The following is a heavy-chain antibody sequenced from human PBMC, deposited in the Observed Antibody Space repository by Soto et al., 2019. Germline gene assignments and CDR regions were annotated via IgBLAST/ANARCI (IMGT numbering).Heavy chain of an antibody. CDR2: VHHSWGS. CDR3: ARQGFGPLHGLVDV. CDR1: GGSISSYY. J-gene: IGHJ6*02. Sequence: TSETLSLTCTVSGGSISSYYWSWFRQSPGKRMEWIGYVHHSWGSSYNPSLQSRVAISPDTSKSQFSLKVTSVTATDTAVYYCARQGFGPLHGLVDVWGQGTTVTVSS. V-gene: IGHV4-59*08. D-gene: IGHD3-10*01.